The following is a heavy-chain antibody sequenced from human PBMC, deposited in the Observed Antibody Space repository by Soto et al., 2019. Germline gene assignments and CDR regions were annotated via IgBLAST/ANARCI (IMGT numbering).Heavy chain of an antibody. J-gene: IGHJ4*02. Sequence: VASVNVSCKASGYTFTSYGISWVRQAPGQGLEWMGWISAYNGNTNCAQKLQGRVTMTTDTSTSTAYMELRSLRSDDTAVYYCARGRRYCSGGSCYSGDYYFDYWGQGTLVTVSS. CDR2: ISAYNGNT. D-gene: IGHD2-15*01. V-gene: IGHV1-18*01. CDR1: GYTFTSYG. CDR3: ARGRRYCSGGSCYSGDYYFDY.